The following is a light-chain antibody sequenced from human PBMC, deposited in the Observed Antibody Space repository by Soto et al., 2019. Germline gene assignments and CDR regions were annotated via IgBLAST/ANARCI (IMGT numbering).Light chain of an antibody. Sequence: QSALTQPASVSGSPGQSITISCTGTSSDVGNYNYVSWYQQHPGKAPKLMIHDVSNRPSGVSNRFSGSKSGNTASLTISGLQAEDEADYYCSSYTSSGTYVSGTGTKVTVL. V-gene: IGLV2-14*01. J-gene: IGLJ1*01. CDR2: DVS. CDR1: SSDVGNYNY. CDR3: SSYTSSGTYV.